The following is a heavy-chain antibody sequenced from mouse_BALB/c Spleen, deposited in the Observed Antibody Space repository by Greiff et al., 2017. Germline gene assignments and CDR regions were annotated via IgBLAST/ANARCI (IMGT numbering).Heavy chain of an antibody. CDR1: GYTFTSYY. CDR2: IYPGNVNT. CDR3: ARGGGSSYWYFDV. J-gene: IGHJ1*01. Sequence: QVQLKQSGPELVKPGASVRISCKASGYTFTSYYIHWVKQRPGQGLEWIGWIYPGNVNTKYNEKFKGKATLTADKSSSTAYMQLSSLTSEDSAVYFCARGGGSSYWYFDVWGAGTTVTVSS. V-gene: IGHV1S56*01. D-gene: IGHD1-1*01.